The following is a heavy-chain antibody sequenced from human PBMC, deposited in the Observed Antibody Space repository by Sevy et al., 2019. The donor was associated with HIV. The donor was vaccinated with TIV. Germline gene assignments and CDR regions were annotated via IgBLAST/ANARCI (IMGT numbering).Heavy chain of an antibody. CDR1: GYMFTIYG. CDR2: ISAYSGNT. Sequence: ASVKVSCKTSGYMFTIYGITWVRQAPGQGLEWMGWISAYSGNTNYAQKLQDRVTMTTDTSTSTAYMELRSLRSDDTAAYYCTRDNGHSQYGAFDFWGQGTMVTVSS. D-gene: IGHD4-17*01. V-gene: IGHV1-18*01. J-gene: IGHJ3*01. CDR3: TRDNGHSQYGAFDF.